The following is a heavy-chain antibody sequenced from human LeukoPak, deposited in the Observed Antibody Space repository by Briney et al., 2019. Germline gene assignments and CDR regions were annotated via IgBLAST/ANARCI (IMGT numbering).Heavy chain of an antibody. Sequence: KPGATLRNSSAASEFTLNSYWMHWVRQAPGKGLLWVSRINSDGSITSYADSVRGRLTISRDNAKNALYLQMNSLRAEDTAVYYCARQTATGTDSWGQGTLVTVSS. D-gene: IGHD6-13*01. CDR3: ARQTATGTDS. CDR1: EFTLNSYW. J-gene: IGHJ4*02. V-gene: IGHV3-74*01. CDR2: INSDGSIT.